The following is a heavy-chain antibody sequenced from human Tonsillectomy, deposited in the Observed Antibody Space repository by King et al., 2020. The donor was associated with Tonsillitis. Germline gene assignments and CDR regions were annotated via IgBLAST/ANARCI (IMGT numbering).Heavy chain of an antibody. Sequence: VQLVESGGGVVQPGRSLRLSCAASGFTFSSYAMHWVRQAPGKGLEGVAVISYDGSNKYYADSVKGRFTISRDNSKKTLYLQMNSLRTEDTAVYFCAGEQWLVPSPFDYWGQGTLVTVSS. J-gene: IGHJ4*02. CDR2: ISYDGSNK. CDR1: GFTFSSYA. D-gene: IGHD6-19*01. CDR3: AGEQWLVPSPFDY. V-gene: IGHV3-30*01.